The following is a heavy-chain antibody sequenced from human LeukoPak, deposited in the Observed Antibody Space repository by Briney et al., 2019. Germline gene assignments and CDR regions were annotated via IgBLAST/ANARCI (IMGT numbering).Heavy chain of an antibody. CDR1: GFTFSTYN. CDR2: ITSGGTYT. Sequence: GWSLRLSCAASGFTFSTYNMNWVHQAPPKGLEWVSSITSGGTYTYYADSVKGRFTTSRDNAKNSLSLQLSSLRAEDTAVYYCARGHYDILTASYKWTPDYWGQGILVTVSS. CDR3: ARGHYDILTASYKWTPDY. D-gene: IGHD3-9*01. V-gene: IGHV3-21*06. J-gene: IGHJ4*02.